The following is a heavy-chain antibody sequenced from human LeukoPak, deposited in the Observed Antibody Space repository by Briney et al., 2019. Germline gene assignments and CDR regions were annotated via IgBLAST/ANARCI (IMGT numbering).Heavy chain of an antibody. J-gene: IGHJ4*02. CDR1: GFTFSSYA. CDR3: AKDHPPSYYYGSSGYYGLSYYFDY. D-gene: IGHD3-22*01. V-gene: IGHV3-23*01. CDR2: ISGSGGST. Sequence: GGSLRLSCAASGFTFSSYAMSWVRQAPAKGLEWVSAISGSGGSTYYADSVKGRLTISRDNSKNTLYLQMNSLRAEDTDVYYCAKDHPPSYYYGSSGYYGLSYYFDYWGQGTLVTVSS.